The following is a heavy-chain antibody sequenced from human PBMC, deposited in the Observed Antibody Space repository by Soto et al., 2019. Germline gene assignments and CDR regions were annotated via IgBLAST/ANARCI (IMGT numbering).Heavy chain of an antibody. D-gene: IGHD6-6*01. V-gene: IGHV4-39*01. CDR2: IYYSGST. J-gene: IGHJ3*01. CDR1: GGSISSSSYY. Sequence: QLQLQESGSGLVKPSETLSLTCTVSGGSISSSSYYWVWIRQPPGKGLEWIGSIYYSGSTFYNPSLKSRLTISIDTSKNQFSLKLSSVTAADTAVYYGARHVAVGSIAVRRSAIDLWGQGTMVTVSS. CDR3: ARHVAVGSIAVRRSAIDL.